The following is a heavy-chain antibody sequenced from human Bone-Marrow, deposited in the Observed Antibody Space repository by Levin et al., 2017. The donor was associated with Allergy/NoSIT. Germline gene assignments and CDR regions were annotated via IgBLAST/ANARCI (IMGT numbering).Heavy chain of an antibody. Sequence: GGSLRLSCAASGFTFSNNWMNWVRQAPGKGLECVACIKQDGSEKYYVDSVKGRFTISRDNAKNSLYLQMNNLRAEDTAVYFCATRRGGGSGYFDYWGQGTLVTVSS. CDR1: GFTFSNNW. J-gene: IGHJ4*02. CDR3: ATRRGGGSGYFDY. D-gene: IGHD3-16*01. CDR2: IKQDGSEK. V-gene: IGHV3-7*01.